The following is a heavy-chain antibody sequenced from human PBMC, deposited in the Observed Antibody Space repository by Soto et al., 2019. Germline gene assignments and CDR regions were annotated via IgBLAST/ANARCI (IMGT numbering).Heavy chain of an antibody. V-gene: IGHV1-46*03. D-gene: IGHD3-9*01. CDR1: GYTFTSYY. Sequence: ASVKVSCKASGYTFTSYYMHWVRQAPGQGLEWMGIINPSGGSTSYAQKFQGRVTMTRDTSTSTVYMELRSLRSEDTAVYYCAREGTVLRYFDWLLPQDYYYYGMDVWG. CDR2: INPSGGST. J-gene: IGHJ6*02. CDR3: AREGTVLRYFDWLLPQDYYYYGMDV.